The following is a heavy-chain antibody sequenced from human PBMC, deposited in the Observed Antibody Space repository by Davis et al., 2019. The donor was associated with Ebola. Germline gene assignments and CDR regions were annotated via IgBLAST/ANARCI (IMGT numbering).Heavy chain of an antibody. J-gene: IGHJ5*02. CDR3: AGDPNWESGS. CDR2: ISASGGTT. D-gene: IGHD1-1*01. Sequence: GESLKISCAASGFTFTRRGMTWVRQAPGKGLEWISTISASGGTTYYANSVKGRFTISRDNSKNTLYLQMDSLRIEDTAQYYCAGDPNWESGSWGQGTLVSVSS. CDR1: GFTFTRRG. V-gene: IGHV3-23*01.